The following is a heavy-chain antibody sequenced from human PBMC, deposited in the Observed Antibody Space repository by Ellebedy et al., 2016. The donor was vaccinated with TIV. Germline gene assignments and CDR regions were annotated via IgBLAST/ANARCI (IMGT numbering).Heavy chain of an antibody. D-gene: IGHD3-10*01. CDR1: GYLFTRYG. V-gene: IGHV1-18*01. J-gene: IGHJ4*02. CDR2: NSAYNGDT. CDR3: ARDTTVVGTPDDY. Sequence: ASVKVSCXASGYLFTRYGINWLRQAPGQGLEWMGWNSAYNGDTHYAEKFQDRVTMTIDRSSNTAYMDLRTLTSDDTAIYYCARDTTVVGTPDDYWGQGTLVTVSS.